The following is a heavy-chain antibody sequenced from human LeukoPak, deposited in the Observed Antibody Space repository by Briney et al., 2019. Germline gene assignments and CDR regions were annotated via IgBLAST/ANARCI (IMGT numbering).Heavy chain of an antibody. J-gene: IGHJ4*02. CDR1: GFTFSSYG. V-gene: IGHV3-33*01. CDR2: IWYDGSNK. Sequence: GGSLRLSCAASGFTFSSYGMHWVRQAPGKGLEWVAVIWYDGSNKYYADSVKGRFTISRDNSKNTLYLQMNSLRAEDTAVYYCARDLGGYSYGDWGQGTLVTVSS. D-gene: IGHD5-18*01. CDR3: ARDLGGYSYGD.